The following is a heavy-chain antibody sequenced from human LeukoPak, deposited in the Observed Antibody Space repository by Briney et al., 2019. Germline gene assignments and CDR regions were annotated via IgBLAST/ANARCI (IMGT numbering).Heavy chain of an antibody. V-gene: IGHV4-34*01. CDR3: ARDRGGQYYFDY. Sequence: SETLSLTCAVYGGSFSGYYWSWIRQPPGKGLEWIGEINHSGSTNYNPSLKSRVTISVDTSKNQFSLKLSSVTAADTAVYYCARDRGGQYYFDYWGQGTLVTVSS. D-gene: IGHD2-15*01. CDR2: INHSGST. CDR1: GGSFSGYY. J-gene: IGHJ4*02.